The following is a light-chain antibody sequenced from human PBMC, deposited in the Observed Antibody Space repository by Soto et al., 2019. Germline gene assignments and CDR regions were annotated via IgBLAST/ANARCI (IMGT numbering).Light chain of an antibody. V-gene: IGLV2-23*01. CDR1: SSDVGTYNL. Sequence: QSALTQPASVSGSPGQSITISCTGTSSDVGTYNLVSWYQQHPGKAPKLIIYEGSKRPSGDSNRCSGCKSVNTASLTISWLKPEDESDYYWGSYAGSSTGVFGGGTKVTV. CDR3: GSYAGSSTGV. J-gene: IGLJ3*02. CDR2: EGS.